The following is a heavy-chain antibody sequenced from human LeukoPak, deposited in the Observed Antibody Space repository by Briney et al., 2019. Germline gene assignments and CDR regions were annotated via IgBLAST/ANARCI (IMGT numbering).Heavy chain of an antibody. D-gene: IGHD6-13*01. CDR3: ATQTYSSSWTVWFDP. CDR1: GGSISSSSYY. CDR2: IYYSGST. V-gene: IGHV4-39*01. J-gene: IGHJ5*02. Sequence: SETLSLTCTVSGGSISSSSYYWGWIRQPPGKRLEWIGSIYYSGSTYYNPSLKSRVTISVDTSKNQFSLKLSSVTAADTAVYYCATQTYSSSWTVWFDPWGQGTLVTVSS.